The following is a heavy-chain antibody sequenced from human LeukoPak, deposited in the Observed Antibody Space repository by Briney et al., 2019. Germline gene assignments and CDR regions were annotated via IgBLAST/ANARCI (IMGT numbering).Heavy chain of an antibody. D-gene: IGHD6-19*01. J-gene: IGHJ4*02. CDR2: VDPEDGET. CDR1: GYTFTDYY. CDR3: ATSSDGSGLDY. V-gene: IGHV1-69-2*01. Sequence: ASVKVSCKVSGYTFTDYYMHWVQQAPGKGLEWMGLVDPEDGETIYAEKFQGRVTITADTSTDTAYMELSGLRSEDTAVYYCATSSDGSGLDYWGQGTLVTVSS.